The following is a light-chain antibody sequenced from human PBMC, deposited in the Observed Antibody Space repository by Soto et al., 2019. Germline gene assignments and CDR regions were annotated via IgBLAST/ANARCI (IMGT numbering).Light chain of an antibody. J-gene: IGKJ4*01. CDR1: QSVSSN. V-gene: IGKV3-15*01. CDR2: VAS. CDR3: QQYNVWSLT. Sequence: EIVMTQSPATLSVSPGERATLSCRASQSVSSNLAWYQQKPGQTPKLLIYVASTRATGIPARFSGSGSGTEFTLTISSLQSEDFGVYDCQQYNVWSLTFGGGTKVEFK.